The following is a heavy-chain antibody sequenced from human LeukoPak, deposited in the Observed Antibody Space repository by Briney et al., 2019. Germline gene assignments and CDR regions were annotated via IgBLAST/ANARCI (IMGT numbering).Heavy chain of an antibody. V-gene: IGHV4-34*01. J-gene: IGHJ6*02. CDR3: ARPPRGV. Sequence: PSETLSLTCAVYGGSFSGYYWSWIRQPPGKGLEWIGEINHSGSTNYNPSLKSRVTISVDSSKNQFSLKLSSVTAADTAVYYCARPPRGVWGQGTTVTVSS. CDR1: GGSFSGYY. CDR2: INHSGST.